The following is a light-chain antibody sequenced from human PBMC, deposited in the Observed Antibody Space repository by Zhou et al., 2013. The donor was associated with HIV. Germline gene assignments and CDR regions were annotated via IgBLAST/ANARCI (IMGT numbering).Light chain of an antibody. J-gene: IGKJ4*01. CDR2: GAS. CDR1: QSVSSSS. CDR3: QHRSNWLT. V-gene: IGKV3D-20*02. Sequence: DIVLTQSPGTLSLSPGERATLSCRASQSVSSSSLAWYQQKPGQAPRLLIYGASNRATGIPARFSGSGSGTDFTLTISSLEPEDFAVYYCQHRSNWLTFGGGPRWRSN.